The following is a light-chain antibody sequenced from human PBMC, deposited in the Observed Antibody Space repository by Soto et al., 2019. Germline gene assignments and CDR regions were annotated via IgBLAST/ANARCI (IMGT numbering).Light chain of an antibody. V-gene: IGLV1-47*01. CDR3: AAWDDSLSGHYV. J-gene: IGLJ1*01. CDR2: RSD. Sequence: QSVLTQPPSASGTPGQRVTISCSGSGSKIGRNVVYWYQQLPGTAPKLLVYRSDQRPSGVPDRSSGSKSDTSASLAIGGLRPEDEADYYCAAWDDSLSGHYVFGTGTKVTVL. CDR1: GSKIGRNV.